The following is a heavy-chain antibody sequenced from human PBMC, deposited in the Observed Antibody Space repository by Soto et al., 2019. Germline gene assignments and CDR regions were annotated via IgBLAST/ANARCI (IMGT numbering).Heavy chain of an antibody. D-gene: IGHD6-13*01. V-gene: IGHV1-3*01. J-gene: IGHJ5*02. CDR1: GYTFTHYA. Sequence: QVQLVQSGAEVKKPGASVKVSCTASGYTFTHYAIHWVRHAPGQRLEWMGFINAGSGNTKYSQTLQGRLTFTKDTSASTAYMDLRSLRSEDTAIYYCARGLAADGAWGQGTLVNVSS. CDR2: INAGSGNT. CDR3: ARGLAADGA.